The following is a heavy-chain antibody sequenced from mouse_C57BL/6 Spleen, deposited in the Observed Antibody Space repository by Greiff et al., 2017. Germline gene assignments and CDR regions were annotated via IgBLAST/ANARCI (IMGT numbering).Heavy chain of an antibody. CDR2: INPGSGGT. V-gene: IGHV1-54*01. Sequence: VQLQQSGAELVRPGTSVKVSCKASGYAFTNYLIEWVKQRPGQGLEWIGVINPGSGGTNYNEKFKGKATLTADKSSSTAYMQLSSLTSEDSAVYFCARSRDAGDYWGQGTTLTVSS. CDR1: GYAFTNYL. D-gene: IGHD4-1*01. J-gene: IGHJ2*01. CDR3: ARSRDAGDY.